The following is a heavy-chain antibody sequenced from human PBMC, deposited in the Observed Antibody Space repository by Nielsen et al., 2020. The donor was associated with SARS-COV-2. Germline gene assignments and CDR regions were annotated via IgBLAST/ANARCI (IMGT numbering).Heavy chain of an antibody. V-gene: IGHV3-33*03. D-gene: IGHD3-10*01. J-gene: IGHJ6*02. Sequence: GGSLRLSCAASGFTFSSHGMHWLRQAPGKGLEWVAVIWYDGRNKYYADSVKGRFTISRDNAKNTLYLQMDSLRPEDTAVYYCARGYGSGSYYNSHQYYGMDVWGQGTTVTVSS. CDR1: GFTFSSHG. CDR2: IWYDGRNK. CDR3: ARGYGSGSYYNSHQYYGMDV.